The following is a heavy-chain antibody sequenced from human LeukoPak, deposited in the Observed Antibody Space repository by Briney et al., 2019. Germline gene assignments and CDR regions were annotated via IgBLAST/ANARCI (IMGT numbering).Heavy chain of an antibody. Sequence: ASVKVSCKASGYTFSDYYVHWVRQAPGLGPEWMGWINPNSGVTYFEEKFQGRVTVTRDTSISTAYMELSRLRSDDTAVYYCARTLRLYSGYDYRYYFDYWGQGTLVTVSS. D-gene: IGHD5-12*01. CDR2: INPNSGVT. V-gene: IGHV1-2*02. CDR3: ARTLRLYSGYDYRYYFDY. J-gene: IGHJ4*02. CDR1: GYTFSDYY.